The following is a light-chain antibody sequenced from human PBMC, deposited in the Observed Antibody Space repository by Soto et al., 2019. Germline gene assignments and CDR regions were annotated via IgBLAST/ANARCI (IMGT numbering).Light chain of an antibody. Sequence: QAVVTQEPSLTVSPGGTVTLTCGSSTGAVTSGHYPYWFQQKPGQAPRTLIYDPSNKHSWTPARFSGSLLGGKAALTLSGAQPEDEAEYYCLLSYSGANVFGTGTKVTVL. V-gene: IGLV7-46*01. CDR2: DPS. CDR1: TGAVTSGHY. J-gene: IGLJ1*01. CDR3: LLSYSGANV.